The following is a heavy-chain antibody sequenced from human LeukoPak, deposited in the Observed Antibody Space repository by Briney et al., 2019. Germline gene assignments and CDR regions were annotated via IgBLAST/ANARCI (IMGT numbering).Heavy chain of an antibody. CDR3: ARVYYDSSGYYYFDY. D-gene: IGHD3-22*01. CDR2: IGTAGDT. V-gene: IGHV3-13*01. J-gene: IGHJ4*02. Sequence: GGSLRLSCAASGFTFSSYDMHWVHQATGKGLEWVSAIGTAGDTYYPGSVKGRFTISRENAKNSLYLQMNSLRAGDTAVYYCARVYYDSSGYYYFDYWGQGTLVTVSS. CDR1: GFTFSSYD.